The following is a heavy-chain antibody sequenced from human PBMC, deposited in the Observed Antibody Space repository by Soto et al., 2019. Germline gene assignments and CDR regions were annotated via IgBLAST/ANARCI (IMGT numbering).Heavy chain of an antibody. CDR3: ARIDKSGVELLRTFDY. CDR1: GYSISSGYY. CDR2: IYHSGST. J-gene: IGHJ4*02. V-gene: IGHV4-38-2*01. Sequence: PSETLSLTCAVSGYSISSGYYWGWIRQPPGKGLEWIGSIYHSGSTYYNPSLKSRVTISVDTSKNQFSLKLSSVTAADTAVYYCARIDKSGVELLRTFDYWGQGTLVTVSS. D-gene: IGHD1-26*01.